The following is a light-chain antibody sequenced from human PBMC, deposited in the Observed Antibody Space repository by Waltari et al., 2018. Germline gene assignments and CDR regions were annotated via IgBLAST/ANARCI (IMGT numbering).Light chain of an antibody. CDR1: QSVSRA. CDR3: QHYLRLPVT. V-gene: IGKV3-20*01. Sequence: EIVLTQSPGPLSLSLGERATASCRASQSVSRALAWYQQKPGQAPRLLIYGASIRATGIPDRFSGSGSGTDFSLTISRLEPDDFAVYYCQHYLRLPVTFGQGTTVEI. J-gene: IGKJ1*01. CDR2: GAS.